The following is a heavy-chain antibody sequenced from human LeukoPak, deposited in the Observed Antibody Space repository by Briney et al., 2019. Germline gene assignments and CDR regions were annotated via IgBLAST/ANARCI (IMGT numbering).Heavy chain of an antibody. CDR3: ARGRSGITMIVVVNQRSPTRYYYMDV. V-gene: IGHV4-34*01. J-gene: IGHJ6*03. Sequence: PSETLSLTCAVYGGSFSGYYWSWIRQPPGKGLEWIGEINRSGSTNYIPSLKSRVTISVDTSKNQFSLKLSSVTAADTAVYYCARGRSGITMIVVVNQRSPTRYYYMDVWGKGTTVTVSS. D-gene: IGHD3-22*01. CDR1: GGSFSGYY. CDR2: INRSGST.